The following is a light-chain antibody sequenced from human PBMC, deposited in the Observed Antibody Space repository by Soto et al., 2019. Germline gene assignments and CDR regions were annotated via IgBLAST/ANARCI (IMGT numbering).Light chain of an antibody. CDR2: AAS. V-gene: IGKV1-12*01. CDR3: LQVYSFPRT. CDR1: QDSGGR. J-gene: IGKJ1*01. Sequence: DIPLTQSPSSVSPSVGDRITITCRGSQDSGGRLAWLQQKPGKAPQYLIQAASILQSGAPSRFSGSGSGTEFILTINILQPEDFASHFCLQVYSFPRTFGLGTKVDIK.